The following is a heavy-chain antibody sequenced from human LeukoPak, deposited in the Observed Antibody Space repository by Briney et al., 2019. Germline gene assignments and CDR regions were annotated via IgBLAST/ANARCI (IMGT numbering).Heavy chain of an antibody. CDR3: AKPNTYYYDSSGYYYFDY. V-gene: IGHV3-30*18. CDR1: GFTFSSYG. D-gene: IGHD3-22*01. CDR2: ISYDGSNK. Sequence: PGGSLRLSCAASGFTFSSYGMHWVRQAPGKGLEWVAVISYDGSNKYYADSVKGRFTISRDNSKTTLYLQMNSLRAEDTAVYYCAKPNTYYYDSSGYYYFDYWGQGTLVTVSS. J-gene: IGHJ4*02.